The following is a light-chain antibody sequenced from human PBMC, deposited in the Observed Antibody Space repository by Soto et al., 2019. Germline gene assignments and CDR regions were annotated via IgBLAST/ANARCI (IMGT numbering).Light chain of an antibody. J-gene: IGLJ2*01. CDR3: SSYAGSNDVI. Sequence: QSVLTQPPSASGSPGQSVTISCTGTSIDVGGYKYVSWYQQHPGKAPKLMIYEVSKRPSGVPDRFSGSKSGNTASLTVSGLQAEDEADYYCSSYAGSNDVIFGGGTKLTVL. V-gene: IGLV2-8*01. CDR2: EVS. CDR1: SIDVGGYKY.